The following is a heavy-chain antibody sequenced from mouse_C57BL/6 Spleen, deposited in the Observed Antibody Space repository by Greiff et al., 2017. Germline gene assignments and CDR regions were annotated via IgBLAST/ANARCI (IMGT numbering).Heavy chain of an antibody. CDR1: GYTFTSYW. J-gene: IGHJ4*01. CDR2: IHPNSGST. Sequence: VQLQQPGAELVKPGASVKLSCKASGYTFTSYWMHWVTQRPGQGLEWIGMIHPNSGSTNYNEKFKSKATLTVDKSSSTAYMQLSSLTSEDSAVYYCARWGGSSHDAMDYWGQGTSVTVSS. V-gene: IGHV1-64*01. CDR3: ARWGGSSHDAMDY. D-gene: IGHD1-1*01.